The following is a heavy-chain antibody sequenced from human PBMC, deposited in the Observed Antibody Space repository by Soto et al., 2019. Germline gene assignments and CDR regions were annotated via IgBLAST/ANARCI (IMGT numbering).Heavy chain of an antibody. CDR1: GVSISSGDYY. CDR2: IYYSGST. CDR3: ARWWSGSRQGFDP. D-gene: IGHD3-3*01. V-gene: IGHV4-31*02. J-gene: IGHJ5*02. Sequence: SETLSLTCTVSGVSISSGDYYWIWIRQHPGKGLEWIGYIYYSGSTYYNPSLKSRVTISVDTSKNQFSLKLSSVTAADTAVYYCARWWSGSRQGFDPWGQGTLVTVS.